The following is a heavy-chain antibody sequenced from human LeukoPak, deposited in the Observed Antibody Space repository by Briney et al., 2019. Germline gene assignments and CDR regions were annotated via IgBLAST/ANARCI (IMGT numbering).Heavy chain of an antibody. V-gene: IGHV3-23*01. CDR1: GFTFSSYA. CDR3: AKSRRYHYETSTYYIDAFDI. Sequence: GGSLRLSCAASGFTFSSYAMSWVRQAPGKGLEWVSAISGSGGSTYYADSVKGRFTISRDNSKNTLYLQMNSLRAEDTAVYYCAKSRRYHYETSTYYIDAFDIWGQGTMVTVSS. J-gene: IGHJ3*02. CDR2: ISGSGGST. D-gene: IGHD3-22*01.